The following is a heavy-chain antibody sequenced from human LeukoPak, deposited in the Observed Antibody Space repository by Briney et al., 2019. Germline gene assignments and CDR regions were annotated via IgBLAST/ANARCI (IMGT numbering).Heavy chain of an antibody. Sequence: PGGSLRLSCAVSGFTFTSYWMNWVRQAPGKGLEWVSAISGSGGSTYYADSVKGRFTISRDNSKNTLYLQMNSLRAEDTAVYYCANTMPKYCGGDCYPWYFDYWGQGTLVTVSS. V-gene: IGHV3-23*01. CDR2: ISGSGGST. CDR3: ANTMPKYCGGDCYPWYFDY. CDR1: GFTFTSYW. D-gene: IGHD2-21*02. J-gene: IGHJ4*02.